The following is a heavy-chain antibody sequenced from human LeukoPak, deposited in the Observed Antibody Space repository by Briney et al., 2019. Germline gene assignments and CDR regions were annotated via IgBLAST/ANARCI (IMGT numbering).Heavy chain of an antibody. D-gene: IGHD3-22*01. Sequence: PGGSLRLSCAASSGFTFSEYTMNWVRQAPGKGREWISYISSDGGTRFYADSVKGRFTSSRDNAKKSHYLQMNSLRAEDTAVYYCVLSFISLMPVMRWGGFDISGQGTMVTASS. CDR3: VLSFISLMPVMRWGGFDI. CDR2: ISSDGGTR. V-gene: IGHV3-48*01. CDR1: GFTFSEYT. J-gene: IGHJ3*02.